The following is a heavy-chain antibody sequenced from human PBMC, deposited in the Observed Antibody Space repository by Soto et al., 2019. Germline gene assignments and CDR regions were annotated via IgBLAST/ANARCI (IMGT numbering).Heavy chain of an antibody. CDR2: IYYSGST. J-gene: IGHJ6*02. Sequence: PSETLSLTCTVSGASISSSSYYWGWIRQPPGKGLEWIGSIYYSGSTYYNPSLKSRVTISVDTSKNQFSLKLSSVTAADTAVYYCAKPYSSSSKSSRAYYGMDVWGQGTTVTVSS. CDR1: GASISSSSYY. D-gene: IGHD6-6*01. CDR3: AKPYSSSSKSSRAYYGMDV. V-gene: IGHV4-39*01.